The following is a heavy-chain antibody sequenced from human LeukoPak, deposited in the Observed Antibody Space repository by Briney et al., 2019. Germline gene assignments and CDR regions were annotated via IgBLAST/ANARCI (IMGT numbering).Heavy chain of an antibody. D-gene: IGHD2-15*01. Sequence: HSGGSLRLSCAASGFTFSSYAMHWVRQAPGKGLEWVAVISYDGSNKYYVDSVKGRFTISRDNSKNTLYLQMNNLRAEDTAVYYCARADLGSCSGGSCYGHYWGQGTLVTVSS. CDR3: ARADLGSCSGGSCYGHY. CDR2: ISYDGSNK. J-gene: IGHJ4*02. CDR1: GFTFSSYA. V-gene: IGHV3-30-3*01.